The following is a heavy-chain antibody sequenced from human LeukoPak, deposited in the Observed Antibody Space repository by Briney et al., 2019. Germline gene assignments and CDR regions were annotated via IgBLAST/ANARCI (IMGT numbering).Heavy chain of an antibody. V-gene: IGHV3-9*01. Sequence: AGRSLRLSCAASGFTFDDYAMHWVRQAPGKGLEWVPGISWNSGSIGYADSVKGRFTISRDNAKNSLYLQMNSLRAEDTALYYCAKDMGGGGVGAYYYYGMDVWGQGTTVTVSS. CDR1: GFTFDDYA. CDR3: AKDMGGGGVGAYYYYGMDV. CDR2: ISWNSGSI. J-gene: IGHJ6*02. D-gene: IGHD1-26*01.